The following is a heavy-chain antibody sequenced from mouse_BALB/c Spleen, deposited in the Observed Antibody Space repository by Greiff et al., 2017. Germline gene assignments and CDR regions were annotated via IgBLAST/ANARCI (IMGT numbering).Heavy chain of an antibody. V-gene: IGHV5-6*01. J-gene: IGHJ4*01. D-gene: IGHD1-2*01. Sequence: EVHLVESGGDLVKPGGSLKLSCAASGFTFSSYGMSWVRQTPDKRLEWVATISSGGSYTYYPDSVKGRFTISRDNAKNTLYLQMSSLKSEDTAMYYCARQNYDGDYYAMDYWGQGTSVTVSS. CDR1: GFTFSSYG. CDR2: ISSGGSYT. CDR3: ARQNYDGDYYAMDY.